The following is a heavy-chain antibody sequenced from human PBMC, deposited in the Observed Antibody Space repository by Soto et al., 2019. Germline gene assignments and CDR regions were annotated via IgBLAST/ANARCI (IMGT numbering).Heavy chain of an antibody. V-gene: IGHV4-34*01. CDR1: GGSFSGYY. D-gene: IGHD3-3*01. CDR3: ARGIDFWSGYYTVYYYYGMDV. Sequence: SETLSLTCAVYGGSFSGYYWSWIRQPPGKGLEWIGEINHSGSTNYNPSLKSRVTISVDTSKSQFSLKLSSVTAADTAVYYCARGIDFWSGYYTVYYYYGMDVWGQGTTVTVSS. J-gene: IGHJ6*02. CDR2: INHSGST.